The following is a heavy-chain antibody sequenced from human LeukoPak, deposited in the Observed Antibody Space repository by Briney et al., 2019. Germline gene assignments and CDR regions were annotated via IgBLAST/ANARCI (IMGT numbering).Heavy chain of an antibody. J-gene: IGHJ3*02. D-gene: IGHD2-21*02. CDR2: IYSGGST. Sequence: GGSLRLSCAASGFTVSSNYMSWVRQAPGKGLEWVSVIYSGGSTYYADSVKGRFTISRDNSKNTLYLQMNSLRAEDTAVYYCAKEEIAVTAIHDAFDIWGQGTMVTVSS. CDR1: GFTVSSNY. V-gene: IGHV3-53*01. CDR3: AKEEIAVTAIHDAFDI.